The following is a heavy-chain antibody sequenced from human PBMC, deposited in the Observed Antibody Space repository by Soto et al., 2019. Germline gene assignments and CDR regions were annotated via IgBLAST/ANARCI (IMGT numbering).Heavy chain of an antibody. CDR3: ASDHSGPD. J-gene: IGHJ4*02. CDR1: GDSFSKFG. D-gene: IGHD6-25*01. CDR2: ISGYSGQT. Sequence: HDLLVQSGPEVRKPGASVNVSCMASGDSFSKFGINWVRQAPGQGLEWMGWISGYSGQTNYAQKFQGRVTMTRDTSTTTAYMELRTLRSDDTAVYFCASDHSGPDWGQGTLVTVSS. V-gene: IGHV1-18*01.